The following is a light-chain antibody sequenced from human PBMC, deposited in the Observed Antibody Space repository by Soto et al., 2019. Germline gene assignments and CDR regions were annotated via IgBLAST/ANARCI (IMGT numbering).Light chain of an antibody. J-gene: IGKJ1*01. CDR3: HQFGRSPQT. CDR1: QTVSNY. V-gene: IGKV3-20*01. CDR2: DAS. Sequence: EIVLTQSPATLSLSPGERATLSCRASQTVSNYLLWYQQKPGQAPRLLIYDASNRATGIPARFSGSGSGTDFTLSISRLEPEDFAVYYCHQFGRSPQTFGQGTKVDIK.